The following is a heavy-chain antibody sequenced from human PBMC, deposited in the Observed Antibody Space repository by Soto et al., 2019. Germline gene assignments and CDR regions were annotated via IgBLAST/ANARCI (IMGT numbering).Heavy chain of an antibody. CDR1: GNTVPNYA. D-gene: IGHD3-3*01. Sequence: KVSCKASGNTVPNYAIHWVRQMPGKGLEWMGIIYPGDSNTRYSPSLQGQVTISVDKSISTAYLQWSSLKATDTAMYYCARHAYDFWSGHPNPRYYYGMDVWGQGTTVTVSS. J-gene: IGHJ6*02. CDR2: IYPGDSNT. V-gene: IGHV5-51*01. CDR3: ARHAYDFWSGHPNPRYYYGMDV.